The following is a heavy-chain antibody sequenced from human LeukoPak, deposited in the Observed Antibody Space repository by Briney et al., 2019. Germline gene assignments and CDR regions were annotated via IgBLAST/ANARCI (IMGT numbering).Heavy chain of an antibody. D-gene: IGHD6-19*01. CDR1: GFTFSSYA. V-gene: IGHV3-30*04. CDR2: ISYDGSNK. CDR3: AKDHSGWYIDY. J-gene: IGHJ4*02. Sequence: GRSLRLSCAASGFTFSSYAMHWVRQAPGKGLEWVAVISYDGSNKYYADSVKGRFTISRDNSKNTLYLQMNSLRAEDTAVYYCAKDHSGWYIDYWGQGTLVTVSS.